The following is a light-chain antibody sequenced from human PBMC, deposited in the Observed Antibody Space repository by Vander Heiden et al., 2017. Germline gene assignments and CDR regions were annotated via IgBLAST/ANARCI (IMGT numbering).Light chain of an antibody. V-gene: IGLV1-44*01. CDR2: SNN. J-gene: IGLJ2*01. CDR3: AAWDDSRNGVV. Sequence: QSVLTQPPSASGTPGQRVTISCSGSSSNIGSNNVNWYQQLPGTAPNLLIYSNNKRPSGVPDRFSGSKSGTSASVATSGLQAEEEADYYCAAWDDSRNGVVFGGGTKLTVL. CDR1: SSNIGSNN.